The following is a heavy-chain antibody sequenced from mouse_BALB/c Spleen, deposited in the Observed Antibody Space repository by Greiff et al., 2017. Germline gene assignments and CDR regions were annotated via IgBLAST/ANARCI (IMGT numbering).Heavy chain of an antibody. CDR3: ARWGGNYRLLYAMDY. CDR1: GYTFTNYW. CDR2: IYPGGGYT. D-gene: IGHD2-1*01. V-gene: IGHV1-63*02. Sequence: VQLQQSGAELVRPGTSVKMSCKAAGYTFTNYWIGWVKQRPGHGLEWLGDIYPGGGYTNYNEKFKGKATLTADTTTSTAYMQLSRLTSEDSAIYYCARWGGNYRLLYAMDYWGQGTSVTVSA. J-gene: IGHJ4*01.